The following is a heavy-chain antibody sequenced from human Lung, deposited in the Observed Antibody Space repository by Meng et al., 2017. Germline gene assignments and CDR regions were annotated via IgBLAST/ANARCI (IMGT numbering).Heavy chain of an antibody. CDR2: ISSSGSTI. CDR1: GFTFSDYY. V-gene: IGHV3-11*01. J-gene: IGHJ4*02. Sequence: QVQLGEAGGGVVKPGGALRRSCAASGFTFSDYYRSWIRQAPGKGLEWVSYISSSGSTIYYADSVKGRFTISRGNAKNSLYLQMNSLRAEDTAVYYCARDISGPVGYFDYWGQGTLVTVSS. D-gene: IGHD1-20*01. CDR3: ARDISGPVGYFDY.